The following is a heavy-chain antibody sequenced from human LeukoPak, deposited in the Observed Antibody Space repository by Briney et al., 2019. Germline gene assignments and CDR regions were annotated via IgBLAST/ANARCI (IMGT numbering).Heavy chain of an antibody. Sequence: SETLSLTCAVYGGXFSGYYWSWIRQPPGKGLEWIGEINHSGSTNYNPSLKSRVNISVDTSKNQFSLKLSSVTAADTAVYYCARDRGTSSGWYKGASDIWGQGTMVTVSS. CDR3: ARDRGTSSGWYKGASDI. CDR2: INHSGST. V-gene: IGHV4-34*01. J-gene: IGHJ3*02. D-gene: IGHD6-19*01. CDR1: GGXFSGYY.